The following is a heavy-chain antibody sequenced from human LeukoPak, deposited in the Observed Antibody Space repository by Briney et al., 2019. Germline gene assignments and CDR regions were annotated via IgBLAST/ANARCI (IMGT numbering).Heavy chain of an antibody. D-gene: IGHD4-17*01. CDR3: ARGRMTTVTTSHWYFDL. Sequence: ASETLSLTCAVYGGSFSGYYWSWIRQPPGKGLEWIGEINHSGSTNYNPSLKSRVTISVDTSKNQFSLKLSSVTAADTAVYYCARGRMTTVTTSHWYFDLWGRGTLVTVSS. V-gene: IGHV4-34*01. CDR1: GGSFSGYY. CDR2: INHSGST. J-gene: IGHJ2*01.